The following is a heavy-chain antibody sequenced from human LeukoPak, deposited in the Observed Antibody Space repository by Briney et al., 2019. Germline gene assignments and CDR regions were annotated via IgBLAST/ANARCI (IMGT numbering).Heavy chain of an antibody. V-gene: IGHV3-30*03. CDR1: VVTFRGDD. CDR2: ISYDVSNK. CDR3: ARQNFEY. Sequence: GGALRLSCAPSVVTFRGDDMHCGCHALGKRLQCGAVISYDVSNKYQTDSVKGRFTISRDNATNSLYMQMNSLRAEDTAVYYCARQNFEYWAQGTLVTVSS. J-gene: IGHJ4*02.